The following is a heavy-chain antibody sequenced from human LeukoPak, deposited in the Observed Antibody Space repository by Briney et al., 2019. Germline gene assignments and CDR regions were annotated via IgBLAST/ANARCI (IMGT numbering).Heavy chain of an antibody. J-gene: IGHJ3*01. D-gene: IGHD6-6*01. CDR1: GFTFSDFG. CDR3: ARLVDL. Sequence: GGSLRLSCAASGFTFSDFGIHWVRQAPGKGLEWVAFIRYDGSNKYYADSVKGRFTISRDNAKTSLYLQMNSLRAEDTAIYYCARLVDLWGQGTMVTISS. CDR2: IRYDGSNK. V-gene: IGHV3-30*02.